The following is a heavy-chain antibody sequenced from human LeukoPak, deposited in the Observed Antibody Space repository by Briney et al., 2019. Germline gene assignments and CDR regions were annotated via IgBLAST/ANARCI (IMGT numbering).Heavy chain of an antibody. V-gene: IGHV3-30*03. Sequence: GGSLRLSCAASGFTFSSYGMHWVRQAPGKGLEWVAVISYDGSNKYYADSVKGRFTISRDNSKNTLYLQMNSLRAEDTAVYYCARDGIVGSPLFKFDYWGQGTLVTVSS. CDR2: ISYDGSNK. CDR1: GFTFSSYG. D-gene: IGHD1-26*01. CDR3: ARDGIVGSPLFKFDY. J-gene: IGHJ4*02.